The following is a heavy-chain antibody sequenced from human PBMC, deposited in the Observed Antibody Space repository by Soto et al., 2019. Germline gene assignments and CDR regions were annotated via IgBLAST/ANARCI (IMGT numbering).Heavy chain of an antibody. V-gene: IGHV4-59*08. CDR3: ATLRGLGEVSPYFDY. CDR2: IYYTGIT. D-gene: IGHD3-10*01. J-gene: IGHJ4*02. CDR1: YASINNYH. Sequence: QVQLQESGPGLLKPSETLSLTCTVSYASINNYHWTWIRQPPGKGLEWIAYIYYTGITNFNPSLKSRVTTSMDTYKNQYSRKLTSVTAADTAVYCCATLRGLGEVSPYFDYWGQGLMVTVSS.